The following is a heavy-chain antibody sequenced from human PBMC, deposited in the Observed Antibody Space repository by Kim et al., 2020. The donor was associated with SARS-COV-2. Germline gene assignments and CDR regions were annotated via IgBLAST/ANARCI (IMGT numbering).Heavy chain of an antibody. Sequence: STGYNPPLNSRVTISVDTSKNQFSLKLSCVTAADTAVYYCARGVESLFDYWGQGTLVTVSS. V-gene: IGHV4-34*01. J-gene: IGHJ4*02. CDR2: ST. CDR3: ARGVESLFDY.